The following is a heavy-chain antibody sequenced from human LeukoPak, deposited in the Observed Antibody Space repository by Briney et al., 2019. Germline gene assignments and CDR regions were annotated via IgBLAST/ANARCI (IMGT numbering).Heavy chain of an antibody. Sequence: GGSLRLSCVASGFTFSRYWMHWVRQAPGKGLVWVSRINSDGRSTNYADSVRGRFTISRDNSKNTLYLQMNSLRVEDAAVYYCARAPVTSCRGAYCYPFDYWGQGTLVTVSS. CDR2: INSDGRST. CDR3: ARAPVTSCRGAYCYPFDY. CDR1: GFTFSRYW. D-gene: IGHD2-21*01. V-gene: IGHV3-74*01. J-gene: IGHJ4*02.